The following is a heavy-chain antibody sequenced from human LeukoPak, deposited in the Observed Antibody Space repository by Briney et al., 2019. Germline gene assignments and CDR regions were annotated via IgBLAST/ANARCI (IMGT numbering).Heavy chain of an antibody. D-gene: IGHD6-19*01. CDR2: INHSGST. Sequence: SETLSLTCAVYGGSFSGYYWSWIRQPPGKGLEWIGEINHSGSTNYNPSLKSRVTLSVDTSKNQFSLKLSSVTAADTAVYYCARNADVTVASVSFDYWGQGTLVTVSS. V-gene: IGHV4-34*01. J-gene: IGHJ4*02. CDR3: ARNADVTVASVSFDY. CDR1: GGSFSGYY.